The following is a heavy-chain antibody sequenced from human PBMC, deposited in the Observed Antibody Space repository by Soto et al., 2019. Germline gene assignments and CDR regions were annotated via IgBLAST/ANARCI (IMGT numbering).Heavy chain of an antibody. CDR1: GGSISSYY. J-gene: IGHJ4*02. CDR3: ARRDGYSSSWYNG. Sequence: QVQLQESGPGLVKPSETLSLTCTVSGGSISSYYWSWIRQPPGKGLEWIGYIYYSGSTNYNPSLTSRVTISVDTSKNQFALKLSSVTAADTAVYYCARRDGYSSSWYNGWGQGTLVTVSS. V-gene: IGHV4-59*01. D-gene: IGHD6-13*01. CDR2: IYYSGST.